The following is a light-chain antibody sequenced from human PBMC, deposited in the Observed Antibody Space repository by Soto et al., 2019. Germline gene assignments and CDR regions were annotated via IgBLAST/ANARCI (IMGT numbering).Light chain of an antibody. CDR1: SSDVGSYNF. V-gene: IGLV2-14*01. CDR3: SSYTTSSNYV. J-gene: IGLJ1*01. Sequence: QFVLTQPASVSGSPGQSITISCTGTSSDVGSYNFVSWYQQLPGKAPKLMIYEVSNRPSGVSNRFSGSKSGNTASLTISGLQAEDEADYYCSSYTTSSNYVFESGTKVTVL. CDR2: EVS.